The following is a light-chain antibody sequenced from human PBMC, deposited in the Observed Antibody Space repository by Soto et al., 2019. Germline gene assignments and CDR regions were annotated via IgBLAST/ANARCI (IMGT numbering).Light chain of an antibody. J-gene: IGLJ3*02. Sequence: NFMLTQTHSVSDSPGKTVTSSCTRSSGSIASNYVQWYQQRPGSSPTTVIYEDNQRPSGVPDRFSGSIDSSSNSASLSISGLKTEDESDYYCQSYDGNNWVFGGGTKLTVL. CDR2: EDN. CDR1: SGSIASNY. V-gene: IGLV6-57*01. CDR3: QSYDGNNWV.